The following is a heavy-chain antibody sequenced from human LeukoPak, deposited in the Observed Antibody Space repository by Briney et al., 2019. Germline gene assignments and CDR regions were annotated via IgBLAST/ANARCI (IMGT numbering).Heavy chain of an antibody. J-gene: IGHJ4*02. CDR3: ARGIDPYYYGSGSYLYY. D-gene: IGHD3-10*01. V-gene: IGHV1-8*01. Sequence: ASVKVSCKASGYTFTSYDINWVRQATGQGLEWMGWMNPNSGNTGYAQKFQGRVTMTRNTSISTAYMELSSLRSEDTAVYYCARGIDPYYYGSGSYLYYWGQGTLVTVSS. CDR1: GYTFTSYD. CDR2: MNPNSGNT.